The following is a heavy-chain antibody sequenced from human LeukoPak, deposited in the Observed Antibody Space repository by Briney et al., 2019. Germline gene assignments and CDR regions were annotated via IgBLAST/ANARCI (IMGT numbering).Heavy chain of an antibody. J-gene: IGHJ4*02. CDR3: ARVFWSGYAWDYFDY. Sequence: GGSLRLSCAASGFTVRSNYMSWVRQAPGKGLEWVSEIYSDGTTYYAASVKGRFGISRDNSKSTVDLQMNSLRAEDTAVYYCARVFWSGYAWDYFDYWGQGTLVTVPS. D-gene: IGHD3-3*01. CDR1: GFTVRSNY. V-gene: IGHV3-53*01. CDR2: IYSDGTT.